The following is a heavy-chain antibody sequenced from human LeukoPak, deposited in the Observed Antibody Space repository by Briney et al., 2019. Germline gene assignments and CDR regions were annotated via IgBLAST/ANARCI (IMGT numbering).Heavy chain of an antibody. CDR3: ARLVGEVRATLGSAFDI. CDR1: GYSFTTYW. D-gene: IGHD1-26*01. Sequence: GESLKISCKVSGYSFTTYWIGWVRQMPGKGLEWMGIIYPGDSDTRYSPSFQGQVTISADKSISTAYLQWSSLKASDTAMYYCARLVGEVRATLGSAFDIWGQGTMVTVSS. J-gene: IGHJ3*02. V-gene: IGHV5-51*01. CDR2: IYPGDSDT.